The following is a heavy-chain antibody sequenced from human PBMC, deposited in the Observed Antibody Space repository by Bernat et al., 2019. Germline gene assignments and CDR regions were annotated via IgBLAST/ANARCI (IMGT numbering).Heavy chain of an antibody. Sequence: QVQLVESGGGVVQPGRSLRLSCAASGFTFSDYYMSWIRQAPGKGLEWVSYISSSSSYTNYADSVKGRFTISRDNAKNSLYLQMNSLRAEDTAVYYCARPSPAYCGGDCYLDYWGQGTLVTVSS. CDR2: ISSSSSYT. V-gene: IGHV3-11*06. CDR3: ARPSPAYCGGDCYLDY. J-gene: IGHJ4*02. CDR1: GFTFSDYY. D-gene: IGHD2-21*01.